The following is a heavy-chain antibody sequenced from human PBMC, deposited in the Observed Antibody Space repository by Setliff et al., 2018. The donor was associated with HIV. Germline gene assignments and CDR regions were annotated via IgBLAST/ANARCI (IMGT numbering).Heavy chain of an antibody. J-gene: IGHJ4*02. CDR2: VSPDGTDK. V-gene: IGHV3-7*01. Sequence: PGGSLRLSCAASGFTFNKYYMSWVRRAPGKGLEWVASVSPDGTDKYYVDSVKGRFTISRDNAKNSLYLQMNSLRAEDTAMYYCARDWRHGYDLNFDYWGQGTLVTVSS. D-gene: IGHD5-12*01. CDR1: GFTFNKYY. CDR3: ARDWRHGYDLNFDY.